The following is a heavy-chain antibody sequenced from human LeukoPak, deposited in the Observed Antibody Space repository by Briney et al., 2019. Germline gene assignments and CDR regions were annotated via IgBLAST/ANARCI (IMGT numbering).Heavy chain of an antibody. CDR1: GGSSSSYY. V-gene: IGHV4-59*01. CDR2: INNSGST. Sequence: KPSENLSRNGTVSGGSSSSYYWSWIRQPPGKGLEWIGYINNSGSTNYHPSLKSRVTISVDTSKNPFSLKLSSVTAADTAVYYWARDSVAVEYIDAFDIWGQGTMVTVSS. D-gene: IGHD6-19*01. J-gene: IGHJ3*02. CDR3: ARDSVAVEYIDAFDI.